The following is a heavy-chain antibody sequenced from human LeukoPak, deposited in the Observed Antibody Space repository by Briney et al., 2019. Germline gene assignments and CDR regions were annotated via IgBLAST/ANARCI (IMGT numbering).Heavy chain of an antibody. CDR1: GFTFSSYA. J-gene: IGHJ4*02. CDR3: AKDLDVGSSSGYPDRDY. D-gene: IGHD3-22*01. CDR2: ISGSGSST. Sequence: GGSLRLSCAASGFTFSSYAMSWVRQAPGKGLEWVSAISGSGSSTYYADSVKGRFTISRDNSKNTLYLQMNSLRAEDTAVYYCAKDLDVGSSSGYPDRDYWGQGALVTVSS. V-gene: IGHV3-23*01.